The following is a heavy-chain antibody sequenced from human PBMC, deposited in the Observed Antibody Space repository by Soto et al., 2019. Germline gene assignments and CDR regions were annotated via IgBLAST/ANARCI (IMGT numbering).Heavy chain of an antibody. J-gene: IGHJ6*02. CDR1: GGSISSYY. D-gene: IGHD6-6*01. V-gene: IGHV4-59*01. CDR2: IYYSGST. CDR3: ARDRLAARPNYYYYYGMDV. Sequence: PSETLSLTCTVSGGSISSYYWSWIRQPPGKGLEWIGYIYYSGSTNYNPSLKSRVTISVDTSKNQLSLKLSSVTAADTAVYYCARDRLAARPNYYYYYGMDVWGQGTTVTVSS.